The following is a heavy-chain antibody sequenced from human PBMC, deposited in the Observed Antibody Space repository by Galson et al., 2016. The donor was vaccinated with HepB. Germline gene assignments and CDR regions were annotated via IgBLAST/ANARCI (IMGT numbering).Heavy chain of an antibody. CDR2: IYYTGST. V-gene: IGHV4-61*01. CDR1: GDSVSSGHYY. D-gene: IGHD6-19*01. Sequence: LSLTCTVSGDSVSSGHYYWSWIRLPPGKGLEWIGYIYYTGSTYYNPSLKSRITISVDTSKNQFSLNLSSVTAADMAVYFCARVARSGSAWHIFTWGQGTLVTVSS. CDR3: ARVARSGSAWHIFT. J-gene: IGHJ4*02.